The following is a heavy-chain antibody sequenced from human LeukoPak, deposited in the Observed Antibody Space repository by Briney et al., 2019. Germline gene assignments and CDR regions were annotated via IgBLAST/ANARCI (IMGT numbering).Heavy chain of an antibody. Sequence: ASVKVSCKASVYTFTSYDINWVRQATGQGLEWMGWMNPNSGNTGYAQKFQGRATITRNTSTSTAYMELSSLRSEDTAVYYCASSSSWYFRDAFDIWGQGTMVTVSS. J-gene: IGHJ3*02. CDR2: MNPNSGNT. CDR3: ASSSSWYFRDAFDI. D-gene: IGHD6-13*01. V-gene: IGHV1-8*03. CDR1: VYTFTSYD.